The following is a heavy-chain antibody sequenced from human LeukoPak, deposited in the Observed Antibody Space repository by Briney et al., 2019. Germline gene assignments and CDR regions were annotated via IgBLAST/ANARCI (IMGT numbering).Heavy chain of an antibody. J-gene: IGHJ4*02. CDR2: IYYSGST. Sequence: SETLSLTCTVSGGSISSYYWSWIRQPPGKGLEWIGYIYYSGSTNYNPSLKSRVTISVDTSKSQFSLKLSSVTAADTAVYYCARLTSSSSGSSFDFWGQGILVTVSS. V-gene: IGHV4-59*08. CDR3: ARLTSSSSGSSFDF. D-gene: IGHD6-13*01. CDR1: GGSISSYY.